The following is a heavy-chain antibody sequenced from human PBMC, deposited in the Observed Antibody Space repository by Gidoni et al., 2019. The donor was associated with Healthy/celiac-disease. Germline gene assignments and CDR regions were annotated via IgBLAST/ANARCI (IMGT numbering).Heavy chain of an antibody. Sequence: QVQLQESGPGLVKPSQTLSLTCTVSGGSISSGGYYWSWIRQHPGKGLEWIGYIYYSGSTYYNPSLKSRVTISVDTSKNQFSLKLSSVTAADTAVYYCAGYGSGSYTNWFDPWGQGTLVTVSS. D-gene: IGHD3-10*01. CDR3: AGYGSGSYTNWFDP. CDR2: IYYSGST. J-gene: IGHJ5*02. CDR1: GGSISSGGYY. V-gene: IGHV4-31*03.